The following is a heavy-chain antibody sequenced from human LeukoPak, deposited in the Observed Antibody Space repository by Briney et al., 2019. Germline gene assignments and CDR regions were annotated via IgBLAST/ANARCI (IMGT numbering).Heavy chain of an antibody. J-gene: IGHJ5*02. Sequence: SETLSLTCTVSGDSISSSSYYWAWIRQPPGKGLEWIGSMYYSGSTYYNPSLKSRVTISVDTSKNQFSLKLSSVTAADTAVYFCARFKRSGEDSFGPWGQGTLVTVSS. CDR2: MYYSGST. CDR1: GDSISSSSYY. CDR3: ARFKRSGEDSFGP. D-gene: IGHD1-26*01. V-gene: IGHV4-39*01.